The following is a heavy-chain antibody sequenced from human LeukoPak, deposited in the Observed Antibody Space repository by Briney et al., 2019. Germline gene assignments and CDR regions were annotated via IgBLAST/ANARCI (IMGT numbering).Heavy chain of an antibody. CDR3: ARETSGSYWYYYGMYV. CDR2: IWYDGSNK. CDR1: GFTFSSYG. Sequence: PGGSLRLSCAASGFTFSSYGMHWVRQAPGKGLEWVAVIWYDGSNKYYADSVKGRFTISRDNSKNTLYLQMNSLRAEDTAVYYCARETSGSYWYYYGMYVWGQGTTVTVSS. V-gene: IGHV3-33*01. J-gene: IGHJ6*02. D-gene: IGHD3-10*01.